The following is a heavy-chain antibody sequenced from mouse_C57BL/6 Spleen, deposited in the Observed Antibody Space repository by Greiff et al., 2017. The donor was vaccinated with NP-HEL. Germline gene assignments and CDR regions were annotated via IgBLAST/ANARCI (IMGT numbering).Heavy chain of an antibody. D-gene: IGHD2-4*01. CDR3: AREDYDYDGFAY. CDR1: GYTFTSYW. J-gene: IGHJ3*01. V-gene: IGHV1-53*01. Sequence: QVQLQQPGTELVKPGASVKLSCKASGYTFTSYWMHWVKQRPGQGLEWIGNINPSNGGTNYNEKFKSKATLTVDKSSSTAYMQRSSLTSEDSAVYYCAREDYDYDGFAYWGQGTLVTVSA. CDR2: INPSNGGT.